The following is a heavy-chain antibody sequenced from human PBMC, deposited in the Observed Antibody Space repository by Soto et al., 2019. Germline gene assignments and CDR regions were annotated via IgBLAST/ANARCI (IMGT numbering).Heavy chain of an antibody. CDR1: EFTFSSYA. J-gene: IGHJ6*02. Sequence: PGGSLRLSCATSEFTFSSYAMSWVRQAPGKGLEWVSAISGRGSSTYYADSGKGRFTISRDNSMDTRYVQRNSRRAEETAGYYGATDVWFFIRRSHPHYYPLDVWAQGSTVPVSS. CDR3: ATDVWFFIRRSHPHYYPLDV. CDR2: ISGRGSST. D-gene: IGHD2-21*01. V-gene: IGHV3-23*01.